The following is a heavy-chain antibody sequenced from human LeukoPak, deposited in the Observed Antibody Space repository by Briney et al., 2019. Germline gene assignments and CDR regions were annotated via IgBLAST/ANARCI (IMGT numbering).Heavy chain of an antibody. CDR1: GFTFSSYG. D-gene: IGHD5-24*01. Sequence: GGSLRLSCAASGFTFSSYGMHWVRQAPGKGLEWVALISYDGSNKYYADSVRGRFTTSRDNSKNTLYLQVNSLRAEDTAVYSCAKDRGYYYYGMDVWGQGTTVTVSS. CDR2: ISYDGSNK. J-gene: IGHJ6*02. CDR3: AKDRGYYYYGMDV. V-gene: IGHV3-30*18.